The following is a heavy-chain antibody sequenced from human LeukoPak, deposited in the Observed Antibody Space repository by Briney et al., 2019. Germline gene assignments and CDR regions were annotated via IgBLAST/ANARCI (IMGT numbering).Heavy chain of an antibody. CDR1: GGSISSGGYS. CDR3: ARAGAYDSSGYYFDY. Sequence: PSETLSLTCAVSGGSISSGGYSWSWIRQPPGKGLEWIGYIYHSGSTYYNPSLKSRVTISVDRSKNQFSLKLSSVTAADTAVYYCARAGAYDSSGYYFDYWGQGTLVTVSS. V-gene: IGHV4-30-2*01. CDR2: IYHSGST. D-gene: IGHD3-22*01. J-gene: IGHJ4*02.